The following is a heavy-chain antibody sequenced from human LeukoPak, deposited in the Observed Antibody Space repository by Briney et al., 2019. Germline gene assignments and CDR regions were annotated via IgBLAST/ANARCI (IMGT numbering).Heavy chain of an antibody. CDR3: ATEVPASMDYFQN. CDR2: IYTSGST. CDR1: GGSISSGSYF. D-gene: IGHD2-2*01. Sequence: PSQTLSLTCTVSGGSISSGSYFWSWIRQPAGKGLEYIGRIYTSGSTNYNPSLKSRVTISVDTSRNQFSLRLSSVTAADTAVYYCATEVPASMDYFQNWGQGTLVTVSS. V-gene: IGHV4-61*02. J-gene: IGHJ1*01.